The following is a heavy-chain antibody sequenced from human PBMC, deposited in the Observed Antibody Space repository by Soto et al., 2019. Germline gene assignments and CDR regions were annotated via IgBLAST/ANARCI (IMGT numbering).Heavy chain of an antibody. CDR2: INPNTGYT. J-gene: IGHJ4*02. Sequence: ASVKVSCKASGYTFTSYDINWVRQAAGQGPEWMGWINPNTGYTDYAQKFQDRVTMTGNTSITTAYMELSGLRSEDTAVYYCVRGRVMITFGVVIVIDYWGQGSPVTVS. D-gene: IGHD3-16*02. CDR3: VRGRVMITFGVVIVIDY. CDR1: GYTFTSYD. V-gene: IGHV1-8*01.